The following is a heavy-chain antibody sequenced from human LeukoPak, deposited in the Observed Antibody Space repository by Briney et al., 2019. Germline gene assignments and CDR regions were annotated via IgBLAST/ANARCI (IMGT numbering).Heavy chain of an antibody. Sequence: SVKVSCKASGGTFSSYAISWVRQAPGQGLEWMGRIIPIFGIANYAQKFQGRVTITADKSTSTAYMELSSLRSEDTAVYDCARELDSSDRYYYYGMDVWGQGTTVTVSS. J-gene: IGHJ6*02. D-gene: IGHD3-22*01. V-gene: IGHV1-69*04. CDR1: GGTFSSYA. CDR2: IIPIFGIA. CDR3: ARELDSSDRYYYYGMDV.